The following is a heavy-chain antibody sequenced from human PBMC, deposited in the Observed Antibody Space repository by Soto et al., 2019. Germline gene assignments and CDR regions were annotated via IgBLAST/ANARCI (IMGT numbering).Heavy chain of an antibody. D-gene: IGHD3-9*01. CDR2: ISYDGSNK. V-gene: IGHV3-30-3*01. CDR1: GFTFSSYA. CDR3: ANQIRYFDWFFPFDY. J-gene: IGHJ4*02. Sequence: GGSLRLSCAASGFTFSSYAMNWVRQAPGKGLEWVAVISYDGSNKYYADSVKGRFTISRDNSKNTVYLQMSSLKTEDTAVYYCANQIRYFDWFFPFDYWGPGALVTVS.